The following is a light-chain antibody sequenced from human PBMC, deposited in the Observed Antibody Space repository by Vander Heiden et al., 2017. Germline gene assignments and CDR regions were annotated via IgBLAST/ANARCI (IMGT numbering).Light chain of an antibody. CDR2: LNSDGSH. CDR3: QTWGNGFQV. Sequence: QLVQTQSPSASASLGASVKLTFPLSSGHSRYAIAWHQQQPGKGPRFLMKLNSDGSHRKGDGIPDRFSGSSSGAGRYLTISSLQSEDEADYYCQTWGNGFQVFGGGTKLTVL. J-gene: IGLJ2*01. CDR1: SGHSRYA. V-gene: IGLV4-69*01.